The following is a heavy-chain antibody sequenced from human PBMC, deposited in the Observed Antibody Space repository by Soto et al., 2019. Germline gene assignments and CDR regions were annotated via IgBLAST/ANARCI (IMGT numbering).Heavy chain of an antibody. Sequence: ASVKVSCKASGYTFTSYWIGWVRQMPGKGLGWMGIIYPGDSDTRYSPSFQGQVTISADKSISTAYLQWSSLKASDTAMYYCARLGYPYYYYGMDVWGQGTTVTVSS. CDR3: ARLGYPYYYYGMDV. CDR1: GYTFTSYW. D-gene: IGHD6-13*01. J-gene: IGHJ6*02. CDR2: IYPGDSDT. V-gene: IGHV5-51*01.